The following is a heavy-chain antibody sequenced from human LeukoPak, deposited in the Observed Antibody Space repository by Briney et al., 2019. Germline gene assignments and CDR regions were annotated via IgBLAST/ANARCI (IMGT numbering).Heavy chain of an antibody. V-gene: IGHV4-38-2*01. CDR1: SYFLSSGYY. Sequence: SETLSLTCAVSSYFLSSGYYWGWIRQPPGKGLEWIGSIYHSGSTYYNPSLKSRVTISVDTSKNQFSLKLSSVTAADTAVYYRARHKSSEWGAGDFDYWGQGTLVTVSS. J-gene: IGHJ4*02. CDR3: ARHKSSEWGAGDFDY. D-gene: IGHD3-3*01. CDR2: IYHSGST.